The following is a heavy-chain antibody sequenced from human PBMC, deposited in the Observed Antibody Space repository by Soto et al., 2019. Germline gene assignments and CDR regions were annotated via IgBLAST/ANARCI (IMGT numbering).Heavy chain of an antibody. CDR1: GGSFSGYY. J-gene: IGHJ4*02. D-gene: IGHD4-17*01. CDR3: ARGMGYGDNEGY. CDR2: INHSGST. Sequence: SETLSLTCAVYGGSFSGYYWSWIRQPPGKGLEWIGEINHSGSTNYNPSLKSRVTISVDTSKNQFSLKLSSVTAADTAVYYCARGMGYGDNEGYWGQGTLVTVSS. V-gene: IGHV4-34*01.